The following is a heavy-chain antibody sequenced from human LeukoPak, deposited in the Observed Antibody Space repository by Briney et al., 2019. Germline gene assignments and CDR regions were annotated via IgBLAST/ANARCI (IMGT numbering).Heavy chain of an antibody. CDR1: GYTFTSNY. V-gene: IGHV1-46*01. J-gene: IGHJ4*02. Sequence: VASVKVSCKASGYTFTSNYINWVRQAPGQGLEWMGMIYPRDGSTSYAQKFQGRVTVTRDTSTSTVHMELSGLRSEDTAVYNCARDQEGFDYWGQGTLVTVSS. CDR3: ARDQEGFDY. CDR2: IYPRDGST.